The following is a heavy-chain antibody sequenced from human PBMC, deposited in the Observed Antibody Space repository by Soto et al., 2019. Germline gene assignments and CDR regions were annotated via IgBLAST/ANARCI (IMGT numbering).Heavy chain of an antibody. D-gene: IGHD3-3*01. V-gene: IGHV3-30-3*01. CDR1: GFIFNRYA. CDR3: ARSRSGAVPDSFGY. CDR2: ISKDGSVQ. J-gene: IGHJ4*02. Sequence: QVQLVESGGRVVQPGRSLRLSCAASGFIFNRYAIPWVRQTPGKGLEWVAVISKDGSVQYYADSVRGRFIISRDKSKDTVYLEMNSLRAEDTAVFYCARSRSGAVPDSFGYWGQGTLVTVSS.